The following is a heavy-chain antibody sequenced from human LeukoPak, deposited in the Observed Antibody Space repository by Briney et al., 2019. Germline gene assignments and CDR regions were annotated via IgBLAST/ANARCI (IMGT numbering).Heavy chain of an antibody. CDR1: GGSISSGFYS. Sequence: PSQTLSLTCAVSGGSISSGFYSWSWIRQPPGKGLEWIGYIYYSGSTYYNPSLKSRVTISVDTSKNQFSLKLSSVTAADTAVYYCARVKAFSYGSGSYYKGNYFDYWGQGTLVTVSS. D-gene: IGHD3-10*01. J-gene: IGHJ4*02. CDR2: IYYSGST. CDR3: ARVKAFSYGSGSYYKGNYFDY. V-gene: IGHV4-30-4*07.